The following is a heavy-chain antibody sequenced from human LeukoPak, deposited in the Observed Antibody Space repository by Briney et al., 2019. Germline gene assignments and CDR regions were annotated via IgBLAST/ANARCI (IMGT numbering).Heavy chain of an antibody. D-gene: IGHD1-26*01. CDR1: GFTFSSYS. V-gene: IGHV3-15*01. CDR2: IKSKTDGGTT. Sequence: GGSLRLSCAASGFTFSSYSMSWVRQAPGKGLEWVGRIKSKTDGGTTDYAAPVKGRFTISRDDSKNTLYLQINSLKTEDTAVYYCTTVKRGWSYKPREYYYYYMDVWGKGTTVTVSS. J-gene: IGHJ6*03. CDR3: TTVKRGWSYKPREYYYYYMDV.